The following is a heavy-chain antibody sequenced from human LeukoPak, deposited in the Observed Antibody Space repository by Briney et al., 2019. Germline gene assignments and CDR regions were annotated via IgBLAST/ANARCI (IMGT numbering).Heavy chain of an antibody. CDR2: IYYSGST. J-gene: IGHJ3*02. V-gene: IGHV4-30-4*01. CDR3: ARDAIYFGAFDI. Sequence: MPSQTLSLTCTVSGGSISSGDYYWSWIRQPPGKGLEWIGYIYYSGSTYYNPSLKSRVTISVDTSKNQFSLKLSSVTAADTAVYYCARDAIYFGAFDIWAQGTMVTVSS. CDR1: GGSISSGDYY. D-gene: IGHD2/OR15-2a*01.